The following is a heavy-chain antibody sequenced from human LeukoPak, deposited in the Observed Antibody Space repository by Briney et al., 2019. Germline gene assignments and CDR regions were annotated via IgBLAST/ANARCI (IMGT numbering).Heavy chain of an antibody. J-gene: IGHJ4*02. Sequence: GGSLRLSCAASGFTFSSYAMSWVRQAPGKGLEWVSAISGSGGSTYYADSVKGRFTISRDNSKNTLYLQMNSLRAEDTAVYYCAKETYYYDSSGYYYTKSLPFDYWGQGTLVTVSS. CDR3: AKETYYYDSSGYYYTKSLPFDY. CDR1: GFTFSSYA. D-gene: IGHD3-22*01. CDR2: ISGSGGST. V-gene: IGHV3-23*01.